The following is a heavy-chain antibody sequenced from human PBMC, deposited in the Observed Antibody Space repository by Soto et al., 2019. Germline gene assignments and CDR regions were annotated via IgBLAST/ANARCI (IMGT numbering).Heavy chain of an antibody. Sequence: QVHLQESGPGLVKPSETLSLTCTVSGGSISSYYWSWIRQPPGKGLEWIGYIYYSGSTNYNPSLKSRVTISVDTSKNQFSLKLSSVTAADTAVYYCARGHSGSYRTGEGYYYGMDVWGQGTTVTVSS. V-gene: IGHV4-59*01. CDR2: IYYSGST. CDR1: GGSISSYY. CDR3: ARGHSGSYRTGEGYYYGMDV. J-gene: IGHJ6*02. D-gene: IGHD1-26*01.